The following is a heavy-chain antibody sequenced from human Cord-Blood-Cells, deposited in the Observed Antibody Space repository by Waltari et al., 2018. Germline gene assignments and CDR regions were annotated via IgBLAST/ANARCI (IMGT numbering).Heavy chain of an antibody. CDR1: GLTVRSNY. Sequence: EVQLVESGGGLIQPGGSLRLSCAASGLTVRSNYMSWVRQAPGKGLEWVSVIYSGGSTYYADSVKGRFTISRDNSKNTLYLQMNSLRAEDTAVYYCARGRGGYSYGDAFDIWGQGTMVTVSS. V-gene: IGHV3-53*01. J-gene: IGHJ3*02. CDR3: ARGRGGYSYGDAFDI. D-gene: IGHD5-18*01. CDR2: IYSGGST.